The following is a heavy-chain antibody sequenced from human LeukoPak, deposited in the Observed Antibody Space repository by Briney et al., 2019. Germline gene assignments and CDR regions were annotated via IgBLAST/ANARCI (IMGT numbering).Heavy chain of an antibody. Sequence: SVKVSCKASGGTFSSYAISWVRQAPGQGLELMGRIIPIFGTANYAQKFQGRVTITADKSTSTAYMELSSLRSEDPAVYYCARAIAVAGSDYYYYYMDVWGKGTTVTVSS. CDR3: ARAIAVAGSDYYYYYMDV. J-gene: IGHJ6*03. CDR1: GGTFSSYA. CDR2: IIPIFGTA. D-gene: IGHD6-19*01. V-gene: IGHV1-69*06.